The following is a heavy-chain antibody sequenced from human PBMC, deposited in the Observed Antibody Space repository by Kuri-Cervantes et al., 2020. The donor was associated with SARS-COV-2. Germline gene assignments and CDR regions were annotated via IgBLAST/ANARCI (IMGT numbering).Heavy chain of an antibody. D-gene: IGHD3-10*01. CDR2: IKSKTYGGKT. J-gene: IGHJ3*02. CDR3: TTDLMGRGLDAFDI. CDR1: GFLFSASA. V-gene: IGHV3-15*01. Sequence: GESLKTSCEVSGFLFSASAIHWIRQAPGKGLEWVGRIKSKTYGGKTDYAAPVKGRFTISRDDSKNTLYLQLNSLKTEDTAVYYCTTDLMGRGLDAFDIWGQGTMVTVSS.